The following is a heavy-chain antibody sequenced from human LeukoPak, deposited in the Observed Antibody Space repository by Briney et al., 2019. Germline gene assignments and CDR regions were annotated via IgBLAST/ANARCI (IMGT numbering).Heavy chain of an antibody. Sequence: VASVKVSCKASGFTFTSSAMQWVRQARGQRLVWIGWIVVGSGNTNYAQKFQERVTITRDMSTSTAYMELSSLRSEDTAVYYCAAEGAPPSYSDAFDIWGQGTMVTVSS. CDR2: IVVGSGNT. CDR1: GFTFTSSA. D-gene: IGHD2-21*01. CDR3: AAEGAPPSYSDAFDI. V-gene: IGHV1-58*02. J-gene: IGHJ3*02.